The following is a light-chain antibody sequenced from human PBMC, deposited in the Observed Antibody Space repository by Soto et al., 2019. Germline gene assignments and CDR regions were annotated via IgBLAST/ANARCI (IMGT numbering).Light chain of an antibody. CDR3: QQSYSTPRT. CDR2: GAS. CDR1: QSISSY. V-gene: IGKV1-39*01. J-gene: IGKJ1*01. Sequence: DIQMTQSPSSLSASVGDRVTITCRASQSISSYLNWFQQKPGKAPKLLIYGASSLQSGVPSRFSGSGSGTDFTLTISSLQHEDFATYYCQQSYSTPRTFGQGTKVDIK.